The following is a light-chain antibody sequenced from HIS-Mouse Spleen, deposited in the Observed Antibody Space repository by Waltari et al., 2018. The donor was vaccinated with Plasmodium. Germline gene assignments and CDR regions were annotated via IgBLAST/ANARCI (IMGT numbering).Light chain of an antibody. Sequence: EIVMTQSPATLSVSPGDRATLSCRASPSVSSNLAWYQQKPGQAPRLLIYGASTRATGIPARFSGSGSGTEFTLTISSLQSEDFAVYYCQQYNNWSFTFGPGTKVEIK. V-gene: IGKV3-15*01. CDR1: PSVSSN. J-gene: IGKJ3*01. CDR2: GAS. CDR3: QQYNNWSFT.